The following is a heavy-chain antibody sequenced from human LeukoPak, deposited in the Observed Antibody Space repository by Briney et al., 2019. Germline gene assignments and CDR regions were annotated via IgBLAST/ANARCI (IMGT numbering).Heavy chain of an antibody. CDR1: GFTFSSYA. V-gene: IGHV3-23*01. J-gene: IGHJ4*02. CDR3: ARSRYDYIWGIDY. D-gene: IGHD3-16*01. CDR2: ISGSGGST. Sequence: GGSLRLSCAASGFTFSSYAMSWVRQAPGKGLEWVSAISGSGGSTYYADSVKGRFTISRDNSKNTLYLQMNSLRDEDTAVFYCARSRYDYIWGIDYWGQGTLVTISS.